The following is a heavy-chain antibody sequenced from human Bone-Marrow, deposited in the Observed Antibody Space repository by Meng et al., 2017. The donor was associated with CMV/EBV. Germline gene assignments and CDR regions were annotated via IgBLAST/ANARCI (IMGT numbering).Heavy chain of an antibody. CDR1: GGTFSSYA. D-gene: IGHD5-12*01. Sequence: SVKVSCKASGGTFSSYAISWVRQAPGQGLEWMGGIIPIFGTANYAQKFQGRVTITTDESTSTAYMELSSLRSEDTAVYYCATDKQQLAYFFDYWGQGTLVTVYS. CDR3: ATDKQQLAYFFDY. J-gene: IGHJ4*02. CDR2: IIPIFGTA. V-gene: IGHV1-69*05.